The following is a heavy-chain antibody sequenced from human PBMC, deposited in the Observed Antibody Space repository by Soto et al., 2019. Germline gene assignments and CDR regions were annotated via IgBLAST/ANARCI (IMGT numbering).Heavy chain of an antibody. CDR1: GDSFSRST. D-gene: IGHD3-10*01. J-gene: IGHJ4*02. CDR2: FIPMLGIA. V-gene: IGHV1-69*02. Sequence: SVKVSCKASGDSFSRSTFSWVRQAPGQGLEWMGRFIPMLGIANYAQKFQGRVTITADESTSTAYMELNSLRVDDTAIYYCARDGTYDSGRKNDYWGQGTLVTVSS. CDR3: ARDGTYDSGRKNDY.